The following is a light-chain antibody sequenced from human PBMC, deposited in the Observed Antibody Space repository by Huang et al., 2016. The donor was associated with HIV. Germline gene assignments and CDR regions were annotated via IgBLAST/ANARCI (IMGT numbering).Light chain of an antibody. CDR1: QSINSY. CDR2: AAS. Sequence: DIQMTQSPSSLSASVGDRVTIPCRASQSINSYLNWYQQKPGKAPKLLIYAASSLQSGVPSRFSGSGSGTDFTLTISSLQPEDFATYYCQQSYSTLYTFGQGTKLEIK. V-gene: IGKV1-39*01. J-gene: IGKJ2*01. CDR3: QQSYSTLYT.